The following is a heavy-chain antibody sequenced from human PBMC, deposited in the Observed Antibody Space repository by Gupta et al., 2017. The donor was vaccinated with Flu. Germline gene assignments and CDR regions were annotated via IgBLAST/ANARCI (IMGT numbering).Heavy chain of an antibody. Sequence: QVTLKESGPVLVQPTETLTLTCTVSGFSLSNARMGVSWIRQPPGKALEWLAHIFSNDKKSYSTSLKSRLTISKDTSKSQVVLTMTNMDPVDTATYYCARSSGWYYFDYWGQGTLVTVSS. CDR1: GFSLSNARMG. CDR3: ARSSGWYYFDY. CDR2: IFSNDKK. D-gene: IGHD6-19*01. V-gene: IGHV2-26*01. J-gene: IGHJ4*02.